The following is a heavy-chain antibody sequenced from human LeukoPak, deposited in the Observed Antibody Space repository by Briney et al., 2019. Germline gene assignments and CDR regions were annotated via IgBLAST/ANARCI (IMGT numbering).Heavy chain of an antibody. CDR1: GFTFNTYN. D-gene: IGHD3-22*01. Sequence: GGSLRLSCAGSGFTFNTYNMNWARQAPGKGLEWVSSISSSSSCIYYADSVKGRFTISRDNAKNSLYLQMNSLRAEDTAVYYCARLYDGSAYHADHFDYWGQGTLVIVSS. J-gene: IGHJ4*02. V-gene: IGHV3-21*01. CDR3: ARLYDGSAYHADHFDY. CDR2: ISSSSSCI.